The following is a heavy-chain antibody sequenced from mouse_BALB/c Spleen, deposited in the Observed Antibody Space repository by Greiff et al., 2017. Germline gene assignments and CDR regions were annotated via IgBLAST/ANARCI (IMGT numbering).Heavy chain of an antibody. J-gene: IGHJ2*01. CDR2: ILPGSGST. D-gene: IGHD2-2*01. CDR1: GYTFSSYW. Sequence: VKLQESGAELMKPGASVKISCKATGYTFSSYWIEWVKQRPGHGLEWIGEILPGSGSTNYNEKFKGKATFTADTSSNTAYMQLSSLTSEDSAVYYCARGGLRRGFDYWGQGTTLTVSS. V-gene: IGHV1-9*01. CDR3: ARGGLRRGFDY.